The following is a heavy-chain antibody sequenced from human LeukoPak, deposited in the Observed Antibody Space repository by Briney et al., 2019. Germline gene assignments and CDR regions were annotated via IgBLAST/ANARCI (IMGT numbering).Heavy chain of an antibody. CDR1: GFTFSSYA. CDR2: ISYDGSNK. D-gene: IGHD2-2*01. CDR3: AKDSSTALGGPWGFDP. Sequence: PGRSLRLSCAASGFTFSSYAMHWVRQAPGKGLEWVAVISYDGSNKYYADSVKGRFTISRDNSKNTLYLQMNSLRAEDTAVYYCAKDSSTALGGPWGFDPWGQGTLVTVSS. V-gene: IGHV3-30*07. J-gene: IGHJ5*02.